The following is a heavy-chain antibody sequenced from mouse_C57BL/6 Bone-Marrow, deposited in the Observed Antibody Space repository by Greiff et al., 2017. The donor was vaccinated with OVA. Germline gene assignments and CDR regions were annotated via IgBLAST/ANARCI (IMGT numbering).Heavy chain of an antibody. CDR1: GYTFTDYN. CDR3: ARRGTVVPYFDY. V-gene: IGHV1-22*01. J-gene: IGHJ2*01. Sequence: EVQLQQSGPELVKMSCKASGYTFTDYNMHWVKQSHGKSLEWIGYINPNNGGTSYNQKFKGKATLTVNKSSSTAYMELRSLTSEDSAVYYCARRGTVVPYFDYWGQGTTLTVSS. CDR2: INPNNGGT. D-gene: IGHD1-1*01.